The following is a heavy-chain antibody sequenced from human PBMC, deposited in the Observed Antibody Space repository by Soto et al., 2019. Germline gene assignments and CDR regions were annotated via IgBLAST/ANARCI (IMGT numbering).Heavy chain of an antibody. CDR1: GYTFTSYG. D-gene: IGHD6-19*01. J-gene: IGHJ6*02. CDR3: ARVPAIIAVATPYYYGMDV. CDR2: ISAYNGNT. V-gene: IGHV1-18*01. Sequence: QVQLVQSGAEVKKPGASVKVSCKASGYTFTSYGISWVRQAPGQGLEWMGWISAYNGNTNYAQKLQGRVTMTTDTSTSTADMELRSLRSDDTAVYYCARVPAIIAVATPYYYGMDVWGQGTTVTVSS.